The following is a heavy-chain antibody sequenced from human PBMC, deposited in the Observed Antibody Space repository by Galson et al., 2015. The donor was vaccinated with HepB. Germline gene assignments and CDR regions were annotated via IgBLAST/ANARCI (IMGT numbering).Heavy chain of an antibody. CDR3: ARQTLSRDSMIVVVDDAFDI. J-gene: IGHJ3*02. D-gene: IGHD3-22*01. CDR1: GYSFTSYW. Sequence: QSGAEVKKPGESLKISCKGSGYSFTSYWIGWVRQMPGKGLEWMGIIYPGDSDTRYSPSFQGQVTISADKSISTAYLQWSSLKASDTAMYYCARQTLSRDSMIVVVDDAFDIWGQGTMVTVSS. V-gene: IGHV5-51*01. CDR2: IYPGDSDT.